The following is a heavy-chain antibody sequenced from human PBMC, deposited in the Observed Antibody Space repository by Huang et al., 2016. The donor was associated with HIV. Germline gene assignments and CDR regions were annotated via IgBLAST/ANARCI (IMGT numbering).Heavy chain of an antibody. Sequence: EVLLVQSGAELKEPGESLKISCKASGYGFSSYWIGWVRQKPWKGRAWMGIIYPRDSETKYMPSCDGQVTISADKSTRTAYLQWESLKAPDTAIYFCARQVDGFRSHFDFWGQGTLVSVSS. CDR1: GYGFSSYW. CDR2: IYPRDSET. V-gene: IGHV5-51*01. D-gene: IGHD5-18*01. CDR3: ARQVDGFRSHFDF. J-gene: IGHJ4*02.